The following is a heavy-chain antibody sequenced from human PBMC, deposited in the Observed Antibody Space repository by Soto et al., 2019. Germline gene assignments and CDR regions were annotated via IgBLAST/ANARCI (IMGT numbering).Heavy chain of an antibody. Sequence: REALSHSRIGSVGSIRSGKCWLWCRQLQREGLEWIGEIYHSGSTNYNPSLKSRVTISVDKSKNQFSLKLSSVTAADTAVYYCARTSILEWLLDGYYYYGMDAWGQGTMVT. CDR3: ARTSILEWLLDGYYYYGMDA. D-gene: IGHD3-3*01. V-gene: IGHV4-4*03. CDR2: IYHSGST. J-gene: IGHJ6*02. CDR1: VGSIRSGKC.